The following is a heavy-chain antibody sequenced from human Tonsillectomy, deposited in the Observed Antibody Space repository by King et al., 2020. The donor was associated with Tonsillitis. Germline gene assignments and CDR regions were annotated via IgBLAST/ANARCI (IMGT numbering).Heavy chain of an antibody. CDR2: LIPILRTP. CDR3: ARYLCVDTGLDY. Sequence: VQLVESGAEVKKPGSSVKVSCKASGGTFSTYGINWVRQAPGQGLEWMGSLIPILRTPNYAQKFQGRLTMTADDSTSTAYMELSSLRSDDTAVYYCARYLCVDTGLDYWGQGTLVTVSS. CDR1: GGTFSTYG. J-gene: IGHJ4*02. V-gene: IGHV1-69*11. D-gene: IGHD5-18*01.